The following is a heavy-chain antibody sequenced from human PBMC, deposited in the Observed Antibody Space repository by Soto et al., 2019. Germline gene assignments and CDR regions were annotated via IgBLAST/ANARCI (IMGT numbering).Heavy chain of an antibody. Sequence: EVQLVESGGGLVQPGGSLRLSCAASGFTFSSYDMHWVRQATGKGLEWVSAIGTAGDTYYPGSVKGRFTISRENAKNSLYLQMNSLRAGDTAVYYCARAIVEDIVVVPAAGNYYYYYYMDVWGKGTTVTVSS. V-gene: IGHV3-13*01. D-gene: IGHD2-2*01. CDR3: ARAIVEDIVVVPAAGNYYYYYYMDV. J-gene: IGHJ6*03. CDR2: IGTAGDT. CDR1: GFTFSSYD.